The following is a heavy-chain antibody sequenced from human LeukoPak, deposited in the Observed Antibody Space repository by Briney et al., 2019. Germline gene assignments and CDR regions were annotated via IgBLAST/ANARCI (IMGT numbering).Heavy chain of an antibody. CDR3: ARTIAFYYDSSSYMDF. V-gene: IGHV5-51*01. Sequence: GESLKISCKASVFSFTNYWIAWVRQMPGKGLEWMGIFHPGDSESRYSPSFQGQVTMSADQTITTAYLQWNSLKASDTAMYFCARTIAFYYDSSSYMDFWGQGTLVTVSS. D-gene: IGHD3-22*01. J-gene: IGHJ4*02. CDR2: FHPGDSES. CDR1: VFSFTNYW.